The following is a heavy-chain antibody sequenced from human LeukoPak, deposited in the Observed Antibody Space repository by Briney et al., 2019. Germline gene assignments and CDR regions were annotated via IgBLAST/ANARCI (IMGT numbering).Heavy chain of an antibody. CDR3: ARHYGPGSGSSIEFDY. CDR1: GYSISSGYY. V-gene: IGHV4-38-2*01. Sequence: SETLSLTCAVSGYSISSGYYWGRVRQPPGQGLGWIGSIYHSGSTYYNPSLKSRVTISVDTSKNQFSLKLSSVTAADTAVYYCARHYGPGSGSSIEFDYWGQGTLVTVSS. D-gene: IGHD3-10*01. CDR2: IYHSGST. J-gene: IGHJ4*02.